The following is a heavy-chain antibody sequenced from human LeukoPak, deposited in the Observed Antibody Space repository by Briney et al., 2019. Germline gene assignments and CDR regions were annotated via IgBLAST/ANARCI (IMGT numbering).Heavy chain of an antibody. V-gene: IGHV3-48*01. CDR2: ISSSSSTI. CDR3: ARVGVGAPYCFDY. D-gene: IGHD1-26*01. Sequence: PGGSLRLSCAASGFTFSSYSMNWVRQAPGKGLEWVSYISSSSSTIYYADSVKGRFTISRDNAKNSLYLQMNSLRAEDTAVYYCARVGVGAPYCFDYWGQGTLVTVSS. CDR1: GFTFSSYS. J-gene: IGHJ4*02.